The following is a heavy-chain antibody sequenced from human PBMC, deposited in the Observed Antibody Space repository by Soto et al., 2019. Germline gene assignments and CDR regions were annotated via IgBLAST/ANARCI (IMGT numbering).Heavy chain of an antibody. CDR2: INEGGFT. CDR1: ALSFLGYY. CDR3: ARGPHYYESSGQSQSDY. Sequence: SETLSLPYAVYALSFLGYYGRWLGQPPGKGLEWIGDINEGGFTNFNPSLESRLTISVDTSKKEYSLKLTSVTAADTAVYFCARGPHYYESSGQSQSDYWGQGTLVTVPQ. V-gene: IGHV4-34*01. D-gene: IGHD3-22*01. J-gene: IGHJ4*02.